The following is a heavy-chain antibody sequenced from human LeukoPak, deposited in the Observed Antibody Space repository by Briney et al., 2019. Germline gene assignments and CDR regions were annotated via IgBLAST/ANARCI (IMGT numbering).Heavy chain of an antibody. J-gene: IGHJ5*02. CDR1: GGTFSSYA. CDR3: ARGSSGWLNWFDP. D-gene: IGHD6-19*01. V-gene: IGHV1-69*06. Sequence: SVKVSCKASGGTFSSYAISWVRQAPGQGLEWMGGIIPIFGTANYAQKFQGRVTITADKSTSTAYMELSSLRSEDTAVYYCARGSSGWLNWFDPWGQGTLVTVSS. CDR2: IIPIFGTA.